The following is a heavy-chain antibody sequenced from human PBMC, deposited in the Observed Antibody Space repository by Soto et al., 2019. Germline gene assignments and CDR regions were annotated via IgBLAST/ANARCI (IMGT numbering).Heavy chain of an antibody. CDR2: ISAYNGKT. J-gene: IGHJ6*03. CDR1: GYTFTSYG. CDR3: ARDRTYITIFGVVIFGYMDV. V-gene: IGHV1-18*01. D-gene: IGHD3-3*01. Sequence: ASVKVSCKASGYTFTSYGISWVRQAPGQGLEWMGWISAYNGKTNYAQKLQGRVTMTTDTSTSTAYMELRSLRSDDTAVYYCARDRTYITIFGVVIFGYMDVWGKGTTVTVSS.